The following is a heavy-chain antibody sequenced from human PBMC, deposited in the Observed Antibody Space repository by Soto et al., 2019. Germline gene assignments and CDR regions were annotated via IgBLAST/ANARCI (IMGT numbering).Heavy chain of an antibody. J-gene: IGHJ6*02. V-gene: IGHV4-61*01. Sequence: CLTCTVSGGSVSSDTHYWSWIRQPPGKRLEWIGFIYSSGSTNYNPSLKSRVTMSVDTSKNQFSLKLRSLIVADTAVYHCARSVRSCRVTICYTRTEIWGQVKTLTVSX. CDR3: ARSVRSCRVTICYTRTEI. CDR2: IYSSGST. CDR1: GGSVSSDTHY. D-gene: IGHD3-16*02.